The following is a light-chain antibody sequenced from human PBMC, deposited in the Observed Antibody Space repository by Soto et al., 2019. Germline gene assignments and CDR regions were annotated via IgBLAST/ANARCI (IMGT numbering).Light chain of an antibody. V-gene: IGLV1-44*01. J-gene: IGLJ2*01. Sequence: QSVLAQPPSASGTPGQTVTISCSGGSSNIKTNGVSWYQQVPGAAPKLLIYSNSQRPSGAPDRFSGSKSRTSASLAISGLQSEDEATYHCSTWDDSLNGLIFGGGTKLTVL. CDR3: STWDDSLNGLI. CDR1: SSNIKTNG. CDR2: SNS.